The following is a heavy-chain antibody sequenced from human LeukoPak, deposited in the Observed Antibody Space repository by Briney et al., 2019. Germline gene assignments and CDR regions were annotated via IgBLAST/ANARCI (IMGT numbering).Heavy chain of an antibody. D-gene: IGHD3-3*01. CDR2: ISGSGGST. Sequence: GGSLRLSCAASGFTFSSYAMSWVRQAPGKWLEWVSSISGSGGSTYYADSVKGRFTISRDNSKNTLYLQMNSLRAEDTAVYYCARYYYYDFSSGYYGYFDYWGQGTLVTVSS. CDR3: ARYYYYDFSSGYYGYFDY. V-gene: IGHV3-23*01. J-gene: IGHJ4*02. CDR1: GFTFSSYA.